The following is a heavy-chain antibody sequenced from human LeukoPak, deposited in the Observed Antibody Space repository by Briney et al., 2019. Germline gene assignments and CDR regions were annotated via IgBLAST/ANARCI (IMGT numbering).Heavy chain of an antibody. V-gene: IGHV4-31*03. Sequence: SETLSLTCTVSGGSISSGGYYWSWIRQRPGEGLEWIGYIQYSGSTYYNPSLKSRATASRDTSKNQFSLNLSSVTAADTAVYYCARRIPTAGFFDYWGQGTLVTASS. CDR1: GGSISSGGYY. CDR3: ARRIPTAGFFDY. CDR2: IQYSGST. D-gene: IGHD6-13*01. J-gene: IGHJ4*02.